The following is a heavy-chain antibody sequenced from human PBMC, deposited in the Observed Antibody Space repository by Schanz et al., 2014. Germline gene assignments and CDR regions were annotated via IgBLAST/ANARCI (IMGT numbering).Heavy chain of an antibody. D-gene: IGHD3-16*01. Sequence: QVQLQESGPGLVKPSETLSLTCTVSGGSISNYYWSWIRQPPGKGLEWIGYIHYSGNTNYNPSLKSRVTISVSTSKTQFSLKLSSVTAADTAVYYCARDALGGPHNWFDPWGQGTLVSVSS. J-gene: IGHJ5*02. V-gene: IGHV4-59*12. CDR2: IHYSGNT. CDR3: ARDALGGPHNWFDP. CDR1: GGSISNYY.